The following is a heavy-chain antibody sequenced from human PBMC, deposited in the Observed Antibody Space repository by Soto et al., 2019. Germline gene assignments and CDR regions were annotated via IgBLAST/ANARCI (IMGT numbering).Heavy chain of an antibody. V-gene: IGHV3-15*01. Sequence: EVPLVESGGGLVQPGGSLRLSCAASGFTFSNAWMSWVRQAPGKGLEWVGRIKSKADGGTTDYAAPVKGRFTISRDDSKNTLYLQMNSLITEDTAVYYCTTLTPVVFVVATTRDYIDYWGQGTLVTVSS. CDR3: TTLTPVVFVVATTRDYIDY. D-gene: IGHD2-15*01. CDR1: GFTFSNAW. J-gene: IGHJ4*02. CDR2: IKSKADGGTT.